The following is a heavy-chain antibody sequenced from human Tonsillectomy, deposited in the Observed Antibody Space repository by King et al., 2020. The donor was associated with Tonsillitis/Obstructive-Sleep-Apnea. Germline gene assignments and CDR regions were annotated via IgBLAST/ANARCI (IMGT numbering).Heavy chain of an antibody. J-gene: IGHJ5*02. CDR2: ISGSGGST. V-gene: IGHV3-23*04. Sequence: VQLVESGGGLVQPGGSLRLSCAASGFTFSSYAMSWVRQAPGKGLEWVSAISGSGGSTYYADSVKGRFTISRDNSKNTLYLQMNSLRAEDTAVYYCARYDSSCYYSLQGWFGPWGQGTLVTVSS. D-gene: IGHD3-22*01. CDR3: ARYDSSCYYSLQGWFGP. CDR1: GFTFSSYA.